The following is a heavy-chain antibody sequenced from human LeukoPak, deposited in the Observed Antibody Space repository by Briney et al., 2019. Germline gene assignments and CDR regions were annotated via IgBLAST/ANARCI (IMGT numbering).Heavy chain of an antibody. Sequence: SETLSLTCTVSGGSISSYYWSWIRQPPGKGLEWIGYIYYSGSTNYNPSLKSRVTISVDTSKNQFSLKLSSVTAANTAVYYCARLPPGYSSSWTENWGQGTLVTVSS. CDR1: GGSISSYY. D-gene: IGHD6-13*01. J-gene: IGHJ4*02. CDR2: IYYSGST. V-gene: IGHV4-59*08. CDR3: ARLPPGYSSSWTEN.